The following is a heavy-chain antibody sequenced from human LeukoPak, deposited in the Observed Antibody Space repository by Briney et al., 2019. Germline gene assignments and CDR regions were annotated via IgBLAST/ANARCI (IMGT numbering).Heavy chain of an antibody. CDR1: GFTFSSYE. V-gene: IGHV3-48*03. CDR2: ISSSGSPI. J-gene: IGHJ4*02. CDR3: ARDYTVTSYYLDF. Sequence: GGSLRLSCAASGFTFSSYEMNWVRQAPGKGLEWVSYISSSGSPIYYADSVEGRFTISRDNAKNSLYLQMNSLRAEDTAVYYCARDYTVTSYYLDFWGQGTLVTVSS. D-gene: IGHD4-11*01.